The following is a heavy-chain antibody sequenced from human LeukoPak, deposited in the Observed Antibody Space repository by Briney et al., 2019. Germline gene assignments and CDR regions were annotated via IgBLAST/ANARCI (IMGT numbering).Heavy chain of an antibody. CDR3: ARVGADGSGFLFDY. CDR1: GGSISSYY. V-gene: IGHV4-34*01. J-gene: IGHJ4*02. CDR2: INHSGST. D-gene: IGHD3-10*01. Sequence: SETLSLTCTVSGGSISSYYWSWIRQPPGKGLGWIGEINHSGSTNYNPSLKSRVTISVDTSKNQFSLKLSSVTAADTAVYYCARVGADGSGFLFDYWGQGTLVTVSS.